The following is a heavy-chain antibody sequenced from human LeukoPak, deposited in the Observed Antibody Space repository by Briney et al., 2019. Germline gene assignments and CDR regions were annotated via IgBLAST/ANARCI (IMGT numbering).Heavy chain of an antibody. CDR2: ISAYNGNT. J-gene: IGHJ4*02. Sequence: ASVKVSCKASGYTFTSYGISWVRQAPRQGLEWMGWISAYNGNTNYEQELQGRVTMTTDTSTSTAYMEVRSLRFDDTAVYYCARSAPGYSSGWPDYWGQGTLVTVSS. CDR3: ARSAPGYSSGWPDY. V-gene: IGHV1-18*01. D-gene: IGHD6-19*01. CDR1: GYTFTSYG.